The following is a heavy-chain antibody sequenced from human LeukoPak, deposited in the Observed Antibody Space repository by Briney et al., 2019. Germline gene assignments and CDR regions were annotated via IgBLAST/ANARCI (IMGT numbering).Heavy chain of an antibody. CDR3: ARDSRYYGSGSSVDY. V-gene: IGHV3-7*01. J-gene: IGHJ4*02. CDR2: IKPDGSET. Sequence: GGSLRLSCAASGFTFSSYWMSWVRQAPGKGLEWVANIKPDGSETYYVDSVKGRFIISRDNTYNSLYLHMNSLRGEDTAVFYCARDSRYYGSGSSVDYWGQGTLVTVSS. D-gene: IGHD3-10*01. CDR1: GFTFSSYW.